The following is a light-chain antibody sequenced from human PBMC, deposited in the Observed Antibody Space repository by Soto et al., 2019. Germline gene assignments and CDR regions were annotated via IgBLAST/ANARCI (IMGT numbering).Light chain of an antibody. CDR1: QDISRY. Sequence: DIQLTQSPSFMSASVRDRVSITCRASQDISRYLAWYQQKPGQAPKLLIHVASTLQSGVPSRFSGSGSGTDFTLTISRLQPEDFATYYCQLLNTYPLTFGGGTKMEIK. CDR2: VAS. J-gene: IGKJ4*01. CDR3: QLLNTYPLT. V-gene: IGKV1-9*01.